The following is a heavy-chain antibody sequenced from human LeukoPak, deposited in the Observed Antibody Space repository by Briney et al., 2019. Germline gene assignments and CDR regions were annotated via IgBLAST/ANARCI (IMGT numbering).Heavy chain of an antibody. CDR2: IYPGDSDT. J-gene: IGHJ4*02. D-gene: IGHD3-22*01. CDR3: ARQGGDSSGYYYFDY. CDR1: GYSFTSYW. V-gene: IGHV5-51*01. Sequence: KRGESLKISCKGSGYSFTSYWIGWVRQMPGKGLEWMGIIYPGDSDTSYSPSFQGQVTISADKSISTAYLQWSSPKASDTAMYYCARQGGDSSGYYYFDYWGQGTLVTVSS.